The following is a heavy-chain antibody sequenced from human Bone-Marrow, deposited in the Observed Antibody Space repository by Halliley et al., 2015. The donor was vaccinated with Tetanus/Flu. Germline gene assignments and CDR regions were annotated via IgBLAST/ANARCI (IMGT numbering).Heavy chain of an antibody. V-gene: IGHV3-21*06. D-gene: IGHD3-10*01. CDR3: GPFRAGAFDS. Sequence: AVSGLIFSDYSMNWARQAPGKGLEWVASISSESNYIYYADSVRGRFAISRNNGKSSMYLQMNSLRVDDTAAYYCGPFRAGAFDSWGPGTLVTVSS. CDR1: GLIFSDYS. CDR2: ISSESNYI. J-gene: IGHJ4*02.